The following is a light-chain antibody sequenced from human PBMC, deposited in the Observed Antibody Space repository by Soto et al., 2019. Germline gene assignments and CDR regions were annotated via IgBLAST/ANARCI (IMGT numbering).Light chain of an antibody. CDR2: AAS. J-gene: IGKJ2*01. CDR1: QSITYY. Sequence: DIQMTQSPSSLSASVGDRVTITCRASQSITYYLNWYQQKPGKAPKLLIYAASILQNGVPSRFSGRGSGTDFTLTISSLQPEDFVTYYCQQSYSTPRTFGQGTKLEIK. CDR3: QQSYSTPRT. V-gene: IGKV1-39*01.